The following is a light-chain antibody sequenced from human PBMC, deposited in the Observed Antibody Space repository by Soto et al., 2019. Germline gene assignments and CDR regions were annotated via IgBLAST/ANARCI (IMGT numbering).Light chain of an antibody. J-gene: IGKJ5*01. Sequence: EVVLTQYKGTLSLSPGERATLSCMASQSVSSSYLAWYQQKPGQAPRLLIYGASSRATGIPDRFSGSGSGTDFTLTISRLEPEDFAVYYCQQYGSSPITFGQGRLLAVK. CDR2: GAS. CDR1: QSVSSSY. V-gene: IGKV3-20*01. CDR3: QQYGSSPIT.